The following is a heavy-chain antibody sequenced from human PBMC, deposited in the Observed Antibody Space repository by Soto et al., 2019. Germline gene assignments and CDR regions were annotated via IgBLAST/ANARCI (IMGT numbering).Heavy chain of an antibody. CDR3: ARSVSNGFDP. J-gene: IGHJ5*02. V-gene: IGHV4-31*03. CDR1: GGSISSGTYS. D-gene: IGHD7-27*01. Sequence: QVQLQESGPGLAKPSQTLSLTCTVSGGSISSGTYSWTWIRQHPGKGLEWIGYISHSGSTYYNPSLKSRVTISLDTSKNQFSLNLYSVTAADTAVYYCARSVSNGFDPWGQGTRVTVSS. CDR2: ISHSGST.